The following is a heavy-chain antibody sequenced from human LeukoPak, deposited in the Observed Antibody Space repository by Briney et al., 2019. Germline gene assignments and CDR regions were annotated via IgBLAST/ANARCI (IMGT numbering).Heavy chain of an antibody. V-gene: IGHV4-4*07. CDR3: ARDLGGYPFFMDV. CDR1: GGSISSYY. Sequence: SETLSLTCTVSGGSISSYYWSWIRQPAGKGLEWIGRIYTSGSSNYNPSLKSRLTMSVDTSKNQFSLKLTSVTAADTAVYFCARDLGGYPFFMDVWGRGTTVIVSS. J-gene: IGHJ6*03. D-gene: IGHD2-15*01. CDR2: IYTSGSS.